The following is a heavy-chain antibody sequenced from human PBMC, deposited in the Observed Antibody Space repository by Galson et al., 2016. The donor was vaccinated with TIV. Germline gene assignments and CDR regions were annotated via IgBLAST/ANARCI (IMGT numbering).Heavy chain of an antibody. D-gene: IGHD1-20*01. CDR3: ARDQGDYHWIPGGY. V-gene: IGHV3-9*01. CDR2: ISSNSVYS. Sequence: SLRLSCAASGFTFDDYGMHWVRQTPGKGLEWVSGISSNSVYSGYADSVKGRFTIFRDDSKNTLYLQMSSLRPEDTALYYCARDQGDYHWIPGGYWGQGTLVTVSS. CDR1: GFTFDDYG. J-gene: IGHJ4*02.